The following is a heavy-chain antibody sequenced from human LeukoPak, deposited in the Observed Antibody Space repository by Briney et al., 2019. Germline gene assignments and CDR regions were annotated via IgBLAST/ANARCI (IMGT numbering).Heavy chain of an antibody. V-gene: IGHV1-18*01. D-gene: IGHD6-19*01. CDR2: ISAYNGDT. CDR1: GYTFTSHG. CDR3: ARDPSNTSGWKTWFDP. Sequence: GATVKVSCKASGYTFTSHGISWVRQAPGQGLEWMGWISAYNGDTKYAQNLQGRVTLTTYTLTTTAYLELRSLTSDDTAVYYCARDPSNTSGWKTWFDPWGQGTLVTVSS. J-gene: IGHJ5*02.